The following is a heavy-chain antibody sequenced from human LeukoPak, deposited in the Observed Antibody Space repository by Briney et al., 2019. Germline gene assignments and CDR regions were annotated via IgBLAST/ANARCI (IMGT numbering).Heavy chain of an antibody. V-gene: IGHV3-30-3*01. CDR3: ARDAALLHLQGPYYYYYGMDV. CDR2: ISYDGSNK. Sequence: GKSLRLSCAASGFTFSGYPIHWVRQAPGKGLEWVAVISYDGSNKCYADSVKGRFTISRDNSKNTLYLQMNSLRAEDTAVYYCARDAALLHLQGPYYYYYGMDVWGQGTTVTVSS. CDR1: GFTFSGYP. J-gene: IGHJ6*02. D-gene: IGHD3-3*02.